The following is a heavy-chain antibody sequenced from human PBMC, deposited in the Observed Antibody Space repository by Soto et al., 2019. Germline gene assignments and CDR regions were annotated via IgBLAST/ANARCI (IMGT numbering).Heavy chain of an antibody. CDR3: ARVGSDIPPPYYFDY. CDR2: VSGSAGST. Sequence: EVQLLESGGGLVQPGGSLRLSCAASGFTFNNYAMTWVRQAPGKGLEWVSSVSGSAGSTFYADSVKGRFSISRDNSKNTLYLQMTSLRAEDTAIYFCARVGSDIPPPYYFDYWGQGTLVTVSS. CDR1: GFTFNNYA. J-gene: IGHJ4*02. D-gene: IGHD2-2*01. V-gene: IGHV3-23*01.